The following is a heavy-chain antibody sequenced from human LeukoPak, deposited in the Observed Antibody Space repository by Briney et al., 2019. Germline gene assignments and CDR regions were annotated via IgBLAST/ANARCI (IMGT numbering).Heavy chain of an antibody. CDR1: GGSFSSYY. J-gene: IGHJ4*03. Sequence: PSETLSLTCAVYGGSFSSYYWSWIRRSPGKGLEWIAEINHRGDSNYNPYAKRGVTTTVEENKKQISLKVRKMTGADEGVYYYGGGPTISETGYFDSWGQGTLFTVSS. CDR3: GGGPTISETGYFDS. D-gene: IGHD1-1*01. V-gene: IGHV4-34*01. CDR2: INHRGDS.